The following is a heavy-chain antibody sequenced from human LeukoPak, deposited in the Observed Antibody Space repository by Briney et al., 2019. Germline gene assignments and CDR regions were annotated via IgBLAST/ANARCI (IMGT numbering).Heavy chain of an antibody. CDR1: GFTFSSYG. V-gene: IGHV3-33*08. CDR2: IWCDGSNK. D-gene: IGHD6-19*01. Sequence: TGGSLRLSCAASGFTFSSYGMHWVRQAPGKGLEWVAVIWCDGSNKYYADSVKGRFTISRDNSKNTLYLQMNSLRAEDTAVYYCARIKAGYSSGWYYFDYWGQGTLVTVSS. J-gene: IGHJ4*02. CDR3: ARIKAGYSSGWYYFDY.